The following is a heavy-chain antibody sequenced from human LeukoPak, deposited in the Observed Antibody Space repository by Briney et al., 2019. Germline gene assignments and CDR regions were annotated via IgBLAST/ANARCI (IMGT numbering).Heavy chain of an antibody. J-gene: IGHJ4*02. CDR3: ARRGDTGSRYFDY. Sequence: PRGYLRLSRAVTGFTFTYYAMRWVRHAPRKGLEWVGVITHDGTNQQYADSVKGQVTISRDNSKSTLYLQMPSLGAGDTAVYYCARRGDTGSRYFDYWGQGTLVTVSS. V-gene: IGHV3-30*04. CDR2: ITHDGTNQ. D-gene: IGHD2-21*02. CDR1: GFTFTYYA.